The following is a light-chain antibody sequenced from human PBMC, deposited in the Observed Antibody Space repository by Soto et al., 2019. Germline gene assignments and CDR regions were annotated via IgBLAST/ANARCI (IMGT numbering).Light chain of an antibody. Sequence: DIVLTQSPGTLSLSPGDRATLSCWANQTVDNNHLPWFQQKPGQPPRRLIYGAYARPTGIPSRFSGSGSGTDFTLTISRVEPDDFAIYYCHQSAGSPPWTFGQGTRVDFK. CDR1: QTVDNNH. V-gene: IGKV3-20*01. CDR2: GAY. CDR3: HQSAGSPPWT. J-gene: IGKJ1*01.